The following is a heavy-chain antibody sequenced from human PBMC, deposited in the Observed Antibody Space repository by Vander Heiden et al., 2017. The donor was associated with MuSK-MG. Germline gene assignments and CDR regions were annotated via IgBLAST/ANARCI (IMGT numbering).Heavy chain of an antibody. Sequence: EVQLVESGGGLVKPGGSLRLSCAASGFPFSSYSMNWVRQAPGKGLEWVSSISSSSSYIYYADSVKGRFTISRDNAKNSLYLQMNSLRAEDTAVYYCAREGQQLVEADYWGQGTLVTVSS. J-gene: IGHJ4*02. V-gene: IGHV3-21*01. D-gene: IGHD6-13*01. CDR2: ISSSSSYI. CDR3: AREGQQLVEADY. CDR1: GFPFSSYS.